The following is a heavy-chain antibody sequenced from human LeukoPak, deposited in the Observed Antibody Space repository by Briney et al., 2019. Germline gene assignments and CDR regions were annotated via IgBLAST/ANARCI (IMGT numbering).Heavy chain of an antibody. D-gene: IGHD2-2*01. J-gene: IGHJ5*02. Sequence: ASVKVSCKASGYTFINYALNWVRQAPGQGLEWMGWINTDTGKPTYAQGFTGRFVFPLDTSVSTAYLQISSLQAADTAVYYCARFPHPYCSSAGCPNWLDPWGQGTLVTVSS. CDR2: INTDTGKP. CDR3: ARFPHPYCSSAGCPNWLDP. V-gene: IGHV7-4-1*02. CDR1: GYTFINYA.